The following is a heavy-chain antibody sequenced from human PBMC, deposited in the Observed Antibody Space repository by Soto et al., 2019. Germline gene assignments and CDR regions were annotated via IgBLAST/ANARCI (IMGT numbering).Heavy chain of an antibody. J-gene: IGHJ6*02. D-gene: IGHD3-3*01. Sequence: SETLSLTCTVSGGSISSYYWSWIRQPPGKVLEWIGYIYYSGSTNYNPSLKSRVTISVDTSKNQFSLKLSSVTAADTAVYYCARDAPYDFWSGYYPSYYYSGMDVWGQGTTVT. CDR1: GGSISSYY. CDR3: ARDAPYDFWSGYYPSYYYSGMDV. V-gene: IGHV4-59*01. CDR2: IYYSGST.